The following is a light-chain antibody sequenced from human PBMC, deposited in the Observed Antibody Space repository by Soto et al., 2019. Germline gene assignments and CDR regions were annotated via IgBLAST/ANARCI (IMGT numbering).Light chain of an antibody. V-gene: IGLV2-11*01. CDR2: DVS. J-gene: IGLJ1*01. CDR3: CSYAGSYTFGYV. Sequence: QSVLTQPRSVSGSPGQSVTISCTGTSSDVGGYNYVSWYQQHPGKAPKLMIYDVSKRPSGVPDRFSGSKSGNTAPLTISGLQAEDEADYYCCSYAGSYTFGYVFGPGTKVTVL. CDR1: SSDVGGYNY.